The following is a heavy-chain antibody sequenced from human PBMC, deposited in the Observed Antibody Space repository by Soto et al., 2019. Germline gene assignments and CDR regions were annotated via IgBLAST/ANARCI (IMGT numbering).Heavy chain of an antibody. CDR2: TIPLFGTT. D-gene: IGHD3-10*01. CDR3: VAELDFGKLSVV. V-gene: IGHV1-69*01. CDR1: GDTFKNSV. J-gene: IGHJ6*02. Sequence: QVQLVQSGVEVKKPGSSVRVSCKASGDTFKNSVISWVRQAPGQGLEWMGGTIPLFGTTDYAQKFQGRLTITTDESTTTAYMEVSRLTSEDTAVYYCVAELDFGKLSVVLGQGTTVIVSS.